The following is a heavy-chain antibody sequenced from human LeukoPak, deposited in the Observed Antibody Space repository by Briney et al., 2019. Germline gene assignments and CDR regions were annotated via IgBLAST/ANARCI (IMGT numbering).Heavy chain of an antibody. CDR2: INPNSGGI. V-gene: IGHV1-2*02. CDR1: GYTFTDYY. J-gene: IGHJ4*02. D-gene: IGHD3-10*01. CDR3: ASSKGLYYYGSGSYYIFDY. Sequence: ASVKVSCKASGYTFTDYYIHWVRQAPGQGLEWMGWINPNSGGINYAQKFQGRVTMTRDTSITTAYMELSRLRSDDTAVYYCASSKGLYYYGSGSYYIFDYWGQGTLVTVSS.